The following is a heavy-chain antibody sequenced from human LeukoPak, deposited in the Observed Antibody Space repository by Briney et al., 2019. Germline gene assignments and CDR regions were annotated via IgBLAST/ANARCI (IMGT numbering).Heavy chain of an antibody. J-gene: IGHJ4*02. Sequence: PGGSLRLSCAASGFTFSSYAMSWVRQAPGKGLEWVSAISAGGGSTYYADSVKGRFTISRDNSKDTLSLQMNSLRAEDTALYYCAKGQAGNYFPVDCWGQGTLVTVSS. CDR1: GFTFSSYA. V-gene: IGHV3-23*01. CDR2: ISAGGGST. D-gene: IGHD2/OR15-2a*01. CDR3: AKGQAGNYFPVDC.